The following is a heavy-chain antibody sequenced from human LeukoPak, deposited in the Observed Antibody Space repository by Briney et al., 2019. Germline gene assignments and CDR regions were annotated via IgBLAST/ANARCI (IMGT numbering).Heavy chain of an antibody. V-gene: IGHV3-30*02. J-gene: IGHJ4*02. Sequence: GGSLRLSCAASGFTFSSYGMHWVRQAPGKGLEWVAFIRYDGSNKYYADSVKGRFTISRDNSKNTLYLQMNSLRAEDTAVYYCAKDPYDFPGPWLGYWGQGTLVTVSS. D-gene: IGHD3-3*01. CDR3: AKDPYDFPGPWLGY. CDR1: GFTFSSYG. CDR2: IRYDGSNK.